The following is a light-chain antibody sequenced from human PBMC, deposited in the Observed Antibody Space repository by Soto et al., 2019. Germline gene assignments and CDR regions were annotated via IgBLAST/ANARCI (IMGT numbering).Light chain of an antibody. J-gene: IGKJ1*01. CDR3: QQYRDSRT. V-gene: IGKV3-15*01. Sequence: EIVMTQSPATLSVSLGERATLSCRASQSVSSNLAWYQQKPGQAPRLLIYGASTRAPGFPARFSGSGSGTDFTLTISSLQTEDFAVYYCQQYRDSRTFGQGTKVDNK. CDR2: GAS. CDR1: QSVSSN.